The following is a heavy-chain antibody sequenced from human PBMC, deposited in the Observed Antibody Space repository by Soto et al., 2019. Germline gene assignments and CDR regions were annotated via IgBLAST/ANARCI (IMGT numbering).Heavy chain of an antibody. D-gene: IGHD3-10*02. V-gene: IGHV1-8*02. Sequence: QVQLVQSGAEVKKPGASVKVTCKASGYTYTNNDVSWGRQATGQGLEWMGWMNPGSGDTGYAQKFQGKVTMTWDISIDIAYMELNSLTSEDTAIYYCARMESFCSLDWFDPWGQGTLVTVSS. CDR3: ARMESFCSLDWFDP. CDR1: GYTYTNND. CDR2: MNPGSGDT. J-gene: IGHJ5*02.